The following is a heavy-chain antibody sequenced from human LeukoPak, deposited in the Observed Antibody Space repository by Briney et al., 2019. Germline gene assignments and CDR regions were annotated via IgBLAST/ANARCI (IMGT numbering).Heavy chain of an antibody. CDR2: IYYDGSS. V-gene: IGHV4-59*01. CDR3: ARGLGVDY. CDR1: GYSFSNYY. D-gene: IGHD3-9*01. J-gene: IGHJ4*02. Sequence: SETLSLTCSVSGYSFSNYYWSWIRQPPGKGLEWIGYIYYDGSSNSNPCLKRRVTVSIDKSRDQCSLRLSSVTAADTAVYYCARGLGVDYWGQGVQVTVSS.